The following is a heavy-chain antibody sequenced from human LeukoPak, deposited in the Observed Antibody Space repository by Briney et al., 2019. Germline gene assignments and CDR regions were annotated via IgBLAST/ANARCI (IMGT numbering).Heavy chain of an antibody. D-gene: IGHD3-3*01. Sequence: PSETLSLTCTVSGGSISSSSYYWGWIRQPPGKGLEWIGSIYYSGSTYYNPSLKSRVTTSVDTSKNQFSLKLSSVTAADTAVYYCARGFEYDFWSGYYRVHWFDPWGQGTLVTVSS. CDR3: ARGFEYDFWSGYYRVHWFDP. CDR1: GGSISSSSYY. V-gene: IGHV4-39*07. J-gene: IGHJ5*02. CDR2: IYYSGST.